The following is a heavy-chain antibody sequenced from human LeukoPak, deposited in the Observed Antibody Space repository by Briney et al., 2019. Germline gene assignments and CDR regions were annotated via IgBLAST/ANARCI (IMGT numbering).Heavy chain of an antibody. Sequence: GGSLRLSCAASRFTFSSYAMSWVRQAPGKGLEWVSTISGGGGSTYYADSVKGRFTISRDNSKNTLYLQMNSLRADDTAVYYCARSPTAINGYFDPWGQGTLVTVSS. CDR1: RFTFSSYA. V-gene: IGHV3-23*01. CDR3: ARSPTAINGYFDP. D-gene: IGHD2-2*01. J-gene: IGHJ5*02. CDR2: ISGGGGST.